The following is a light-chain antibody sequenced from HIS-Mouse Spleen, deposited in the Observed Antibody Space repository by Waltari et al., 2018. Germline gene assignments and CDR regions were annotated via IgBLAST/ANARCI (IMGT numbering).Light chain of an antibody. CDR2: GAS. Sequence: EIVLTQYPGTLSLSPGERATLSCRASQSVSSSYLAWYQQKPGQAPRLLIYGASSRATGIPDRFSGSGSGTDFTLTISRLEPEDFAVYYCQQYEAFGQGTKVEIK. CDR3: QQYEA. CDR1: QSVSSSY. V-gene: IGKV3-20*01. J-gene: IGKJ1*01.